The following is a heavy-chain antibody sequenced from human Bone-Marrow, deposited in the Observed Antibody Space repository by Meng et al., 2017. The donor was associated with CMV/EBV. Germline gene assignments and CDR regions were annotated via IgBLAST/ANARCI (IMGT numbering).Heavy chain of an antibody. CDR1: GFSLSTSTVG. V-gene: IGHV2-5*01. Sequence: SGPTLVKPTQPLTLTCTFSGFSLSTSTVGVGWFRQPPGKALEWLALVYWNDDKRYSPSLKSRLTITKDTSKDQVVLMMTNMDPVDTATYYCAHTPLTRDFWSGSFDFWGQGTLVTVSS. D-gene: IGHD3-3*01. CDR3: AHTPLTRDFWSGSFDF. CDR2: VYWNDDK. J-gene: IGHJ4*02.